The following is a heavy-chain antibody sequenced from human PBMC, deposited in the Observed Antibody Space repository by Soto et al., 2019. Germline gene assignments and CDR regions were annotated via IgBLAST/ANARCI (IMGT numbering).Heavy chain of an antibody. J-gene: IGHJ6*02. D-gene: IGHD6-19*01. CDR3: ARGSSGWPYYYYYGMDV. CDR1: GYTFTGYY. Sequence: SVKVSCKASGYTFTGYYMHWVLQAPGQGLEWMGCINPNSGGTNYAQKFQGRVTMTRDTSISTAYMELSRLRSDDTAVYYCARGSSGWPYYYYYGMDVWGQGTTVTVSS. V-gene: IGHV1-2*02. CDR2: INPNSGGT.